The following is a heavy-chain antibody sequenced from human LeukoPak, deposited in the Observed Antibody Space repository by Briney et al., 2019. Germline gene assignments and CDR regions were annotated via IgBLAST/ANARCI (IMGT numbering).Heavy chain of an antibody. V-gene: IGHV3-23*01. CDR1: GFRFSDFT. CDR2: IGGRGGST. D-gene: IGHD4-17*01. CDR3: ARVHDYGDHDY. Sequence: PGGSLRLSCAVSGFRFSDFTMTWVRQAPGKGPEWVSAIGGRGGSTYYADSVGGRFTISRDNSKNTLYLQMNSLRAEDTAVYYCARVHDYGDHDYWGQGTLVTVSS. J-gene: IGHJ4*02.